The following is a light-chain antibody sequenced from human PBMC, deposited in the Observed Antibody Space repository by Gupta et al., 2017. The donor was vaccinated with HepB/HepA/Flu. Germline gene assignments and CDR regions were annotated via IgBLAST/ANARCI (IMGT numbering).Light chain of an antibody. V-gene: IGKV1-5*03. CDR3: QQYDSYSIT. CDR2: EAT. J-gene: IGKJ5*01. CDR1: QTISGW. Sequence: DIQLTHSPSTLSASVGDRVTFTCRASQTISGWLAWYQQKPGKAPKLLIYEATSLESGVPSRFSGSGSGTEFTLTISSLQPDDLATYYCQQYDSYSITFGQGTRLEIK.